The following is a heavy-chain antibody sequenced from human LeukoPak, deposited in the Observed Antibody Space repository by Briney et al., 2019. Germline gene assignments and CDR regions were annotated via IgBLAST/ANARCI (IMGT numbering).Heavy chain of an antibody. D-gene: IGHD2-2*01. J-gene: IGHJ4*02. Sequence: GASLKISCKGSEYSFTSYWIGWVRQLPGKGLEWMGTIYPADSDTRHSPSFQGQVTISADNSISTAYLQWSSLKASDTAMYYCTRHRYCSSTICSPSGYWGQGTLVTVSS. CDR1: EYSFTSYW. V-gene: IGHV5-51*01. CDR2: IYPADSDT. CDR3: TRHRYCSSTICSPSGY.